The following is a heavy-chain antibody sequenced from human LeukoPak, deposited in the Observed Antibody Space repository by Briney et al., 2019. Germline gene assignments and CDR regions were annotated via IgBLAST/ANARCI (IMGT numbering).Heavy chain of an antibody. CDR1: GYSFTSYW. CDR3: ARREDCSSINCRDY. V-gene: IGHV5-51*01. D-gene: IGHD2-2*01. J-gene: IGHJ4*02. CDR2: IYPGDSDT. Sequence: GESLKISCKGSGYSFTSYWIAWVRQMPGKGLEWMGLIYPGDSDTRYSPSFQGRVTISADKSISTAYLQWSSLQASDTAIYYCARREDCSSINCRDYWGQGTLVTVSS.